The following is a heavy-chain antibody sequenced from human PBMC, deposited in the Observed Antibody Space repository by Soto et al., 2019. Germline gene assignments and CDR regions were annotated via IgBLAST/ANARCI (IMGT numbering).Heavy chain of an antibody. Sequence: PVGSLRLSCAASGFTFSSYSMNWVRQAPGKGLEWISYISTTSSSIYYADSVKGWFTISRDNAKNSLFLQMNSLRDEDTAVYYCARKGVAFDYWGQGALVTVSS. J-gene: IGHJ4*02. D-gene: IGHD3-3*01. CDR2: ISTTSSSI. V-gene: IGHV3-48*02. CDR3: ARKGVAFDY. CDR1: GFTFSSYS.